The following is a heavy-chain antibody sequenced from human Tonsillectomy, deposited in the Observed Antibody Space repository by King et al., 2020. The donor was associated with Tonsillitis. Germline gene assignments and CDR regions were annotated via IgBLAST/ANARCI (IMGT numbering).Heavy chain of an antibody. V-gene: IGHV3-23*04. CDR2: FTSGADT. Sequence: VQLVESGGGLVQPGGSLRLSCAASGFTFNNYHMSWIRQAPGKGLEWVSGFTSGADTYYADSVKGRFTISRDTSKNTLYLQVNSLRAEDTAIYYCANGKARCNSNFDSWGQGPLVTVSS. J-gene: IGHJ4*02. D-gene: IGHD1-1*01. CDR1: GFTFNNYH. CDR3: ANGKARCNSNFDS.